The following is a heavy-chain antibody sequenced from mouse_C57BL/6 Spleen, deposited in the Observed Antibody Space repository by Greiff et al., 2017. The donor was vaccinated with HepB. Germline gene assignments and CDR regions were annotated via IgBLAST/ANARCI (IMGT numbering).Heavy chain of an antibody. CDR3: ARGGTASFAY. CDR1: GYSITSGYY. D-gene: IGHD3-3*01. V-gene: IGHV3-6*01. CDR2: ISYDGSN. J-gene: IGHJ3*01. Sequence: VQLQESGPGLVKPSQSLSLTCSVTGYSITSGYYWNWIRQFPGNKLEWMGYISYDGSNNYNPSLKNRISITRDTSKNQFFLKLNSVTTEDTATYYCARGGTASFAYWGQGTLVTVSA.